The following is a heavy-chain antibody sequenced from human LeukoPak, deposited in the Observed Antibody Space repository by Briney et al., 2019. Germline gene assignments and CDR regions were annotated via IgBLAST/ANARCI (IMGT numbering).Heavy chain of an antibody. D-gene: IGHD1-26*01. V-gene: IGHV4-39*01. J-gene: IGHJ4*02. CDR3: ASLSERSYYARGFDY. CDR2: IYYSGST. Sequence: SETLSLTCTVSGGSIGSSSYYWGWIRQPPGKGLAWIGSIYYSGSTYYNPSLKSRVTISVDTSKNQFSLKLSSVTAADTAVYYCASLSERSYYARGFDYWGQGTLVTVSS. CDR1: GGSIGSSSYY.